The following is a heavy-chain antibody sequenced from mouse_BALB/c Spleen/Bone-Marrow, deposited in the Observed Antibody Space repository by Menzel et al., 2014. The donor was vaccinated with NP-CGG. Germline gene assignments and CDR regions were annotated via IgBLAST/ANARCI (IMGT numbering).Heavy chain of an antibody. CDR3: AREYYGRAWFAY. CDR1: GFSLTSYG. J-gene: IGHJ3*01. Sequence: QVQLQQSGPGLVQPSQSLSITCTVSGFSLTSYGVHWVRQSPGKGLEWLGVIWSGGSTDYNAAFISRLSITKDNSKSHVFFKMNSLQAYGTAIYYCAREYYGRAWFAYWGQGTLVTVSA. V-gene: IGHV2-2*01. CDR2: IWSGGST. D-gene: IGHD1-1*01.